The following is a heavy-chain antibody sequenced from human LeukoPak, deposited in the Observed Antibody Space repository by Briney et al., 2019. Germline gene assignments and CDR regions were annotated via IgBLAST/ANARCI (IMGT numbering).Heavy chain of an antibody. J-gene: IGHJ4*02. D-gene: IGHD2-15*01. Sequence: GGSLRLSCAASGFTFSSYSMNWVRQAPGKVLEWVSSISSSSYIYYADSVKGRFTISRDNAKNSLYLQMNSLRAEDTAVYYCARAHLYCSGGSCYSDYWGQGTLVTVSS. V-gene: IGHV3-21*01. CDR1: GFTFSSYS. CDR2: ISSSSYI. CDR3: ARAHLYCSGGSCYSDY.